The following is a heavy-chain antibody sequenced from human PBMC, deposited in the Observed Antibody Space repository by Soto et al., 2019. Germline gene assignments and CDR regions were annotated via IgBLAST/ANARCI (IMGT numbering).Heavy chain of an antibody. J-gene: IGHJ4*02. D-gene: IGHD3-3*01. CDR2: IYWDDDK. Sequence: QITLKESGPTLVKPTQPLTLTCSFSGFSLSNYGVGVGWIRQPPGKALEWLALIYWDDDKRYSTALKRRLTITKDTSKNQVVLTMINMDPVDTATYYCARFERFSVPFDYWVQGTLVTVSS. CDR3: ARFERFSVPFDY. V-gene: IGHV2-5*02. CDR1: GFSLSNYGVG.